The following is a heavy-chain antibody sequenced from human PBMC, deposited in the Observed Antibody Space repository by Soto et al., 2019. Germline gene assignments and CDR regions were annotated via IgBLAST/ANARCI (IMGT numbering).Heavy chain of an antibody. J-gene: IGHJ4*02. CDR1: GFSFSDSD. CDR2: ISSRGSPM. V-gene: IGHV3-21*01. CDR3: ASLYYDFRSGYYSYFDY. D-gene: IGHD3-3*01. Sequence: GGSLRLSCVGSGFSFSDSDMTWVRQAPGKGLEYVSSISSRGSPMFYGPSFRGRFTISRDNTKNSVYLQMNSLRDEDTAVYYCASLYYDFRSGYYSYFDYWGQGTLVTVSS.